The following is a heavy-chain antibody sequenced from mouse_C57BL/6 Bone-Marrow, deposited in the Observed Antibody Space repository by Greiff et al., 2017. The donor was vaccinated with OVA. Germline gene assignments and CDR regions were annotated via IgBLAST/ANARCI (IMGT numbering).Heavy chain of an antibody. D-gene: IGHD1-1*01. CDR3: ARGLLLREFAY. J-gene: IGHJ3*01. V-gene: IGHV1-69*01. CDR2: IDPSDSYT. CDR1: GYTFTSYW. Sequence: QVQLKQPGAELVMPGASVKLSCKASGYTFTSYWMHWVKQRPGQGLEWIGEIDPSDSYTNYNQKFKGKSTLTVDKSSSTAYMQLSSLTSDDSAVYYCARGLLLREFAYWGQGTLVTVSA.